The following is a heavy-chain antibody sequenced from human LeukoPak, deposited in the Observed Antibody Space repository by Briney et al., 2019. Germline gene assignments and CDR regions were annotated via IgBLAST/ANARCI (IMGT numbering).Heavy chain of an antibody. J-gene: IGHJ4*02. V-gene: IGHV3-30*02. CDR2: IWNDGSNK. CDR1: GFTFSWNG. CDR3: AKEGTAAGCLDY. Sequence: GGSLRLSCAASGFTFSWNGMHWVRQAPGKGLEWVAVIWNDGSNKYYADSVKGRFTISRDNSKNTLYLQMNSLRAEDTAVYYCAKEGTAAGCLDYWGQGTLVTVSS. D-gene: IGHD6-13*01.